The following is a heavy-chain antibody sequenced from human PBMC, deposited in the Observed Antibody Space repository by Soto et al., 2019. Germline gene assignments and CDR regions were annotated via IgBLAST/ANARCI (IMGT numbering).Heavy chain of an antibody. D-gene: IGHD5-18*01. CDR2: IYHSDSDT. J-gene: IGHJ6*02. V-gene: IGHV5-51*01. CDR1: GYNFATYW. CDR3: ARRGYSYGLDA. Sequence: GESLKTSCKGSGYNFATYWIAWVRQPPGKGPEWMGIIYHSDSDTSYRPSFQGQVTISIDKSISTAYLQWNSLKASDTVVYYCARRGYSYGLDAWGQGTKVTVSS.